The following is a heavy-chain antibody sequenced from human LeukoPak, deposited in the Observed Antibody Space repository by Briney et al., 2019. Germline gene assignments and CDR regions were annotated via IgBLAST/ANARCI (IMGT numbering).Heavy chain of an antibody. J-gene: IGHJ6*02. CDR2: IYYSGST. CDR3: ARQSDFDWHHPFPYYYYGMDV. CDR1: GGSISSHY. D-gene: IGHD3-9*01. Sequence: SETLSLTCTVSGGSISSHYWSWIRQPPGKGLEWIGYIYYSGSTNYNPSLKSRVTISVDTSKNQFSLKLSSVTAADTAVYYCARQSDFDWHHPFPYYYYGMDVWGQGTTVTVSS. V-gene: IGHV4-59*11.